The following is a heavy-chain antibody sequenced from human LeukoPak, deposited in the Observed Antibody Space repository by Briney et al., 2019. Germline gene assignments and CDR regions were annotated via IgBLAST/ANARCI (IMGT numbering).Heavy chain of an antibody. J-gene: IGHJ4*02. V-gene: IGHV3-53*04. CDR3: ARDWAW. Sequence: GGSLRLSCAASGVTFSSYAMSWARQAPGKGLEWVAAIYSDGNTYYADSVKGRFTISRQNSENTLYLQMGSLTADDTAVCYCARDWAWWGQGTLVTVSS. D-gene: IGHD3-16*01. CDR1: GVTFSSYA. CDR2: IYSDGNT.